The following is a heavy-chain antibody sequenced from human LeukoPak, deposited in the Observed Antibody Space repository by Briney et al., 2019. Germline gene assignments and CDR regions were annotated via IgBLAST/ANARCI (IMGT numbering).Heavy chain of an antibody. CDR3: AREDDYSNYFDY. CDR2: ISYDGSNK. CDR1: GFTFSSYA. D-gene: IGHD4-11*01. V-gene: IGHV3-30-3*01. Sequence: GVSLRLSCAASGFTFSSYAMHWVRQAPGKGLEWVAVISYDGSNKYYADSVKGRFTISRDNSKNTLYLQMNSLRAGDTAVYYCAREDDYSNYFDYWGQGTLVTVSS. J-gene: IGHJ4*02.